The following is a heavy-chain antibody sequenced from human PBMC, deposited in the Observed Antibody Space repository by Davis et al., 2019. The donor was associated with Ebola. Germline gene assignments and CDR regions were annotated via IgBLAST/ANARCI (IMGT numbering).Heavy chain of an antibody. Sequence: PGGSLRLSCAASGFTFSSYAMHWVRQAPGKGLEWVAVISYDGSSKYYADSVKGRFTISRDNSKNTLYLQMNSLRAEDTAVYYCARDRLDFWSGYYSGYGMDVWGQGTTVTVSS. J-gene: IGHJ6*02. CDR2: ISYDGSSK. D-gene: IGHD3-3*01. V-gene: IGHV3-30-3*01. CDR1: GFTFSSYA. CDR3: ARDRLDFWSGYYSGYGMDV.